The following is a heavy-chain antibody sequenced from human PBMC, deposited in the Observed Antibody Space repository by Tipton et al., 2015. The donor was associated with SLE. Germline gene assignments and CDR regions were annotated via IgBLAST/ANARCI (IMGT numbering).Heavy chain of an antibody. V-gene: IGHV1-2*02. CDR2: INPNSGAT. Sequence: QLVQSGAEVKKPGASVKVSCKASGYTFTDYYMHWVRQAPGQGLEWMGWINPNSGATKYAQNFQGRVTMTRDTYISTAYMDLSRLTSDDTAIYYCARDFPVVGAMGCYYMDVWGKGTTVTVSS. CDR1: GYTFTDYY. J-gene: IGHJ6*03. D-gene: IGHD1-26*01. CDR3: ARDFPVVGAMGCYYMDV.